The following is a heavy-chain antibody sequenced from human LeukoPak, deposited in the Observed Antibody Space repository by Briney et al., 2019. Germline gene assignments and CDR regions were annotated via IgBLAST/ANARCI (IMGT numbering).Heavy chain of an antibody. CDR2: IYPGDSDT. Sequence: TAEAPMILSWASSGIFMSYCFGCLLQLPPERLQLLVRIYPGDSDTRYNPSFQSRVTISADKSINTASLQWISLTAADTAVYYCARGGFTNLQLDAFHIGGQGTMVTVSS. D-gene: IGHD2-8*01. CDR3: ARGGFTNLQLDAFHI. CDR1: SGIFMSYC. V-gene: IGHV5-51*01. J-gene: IGHJ3*02.